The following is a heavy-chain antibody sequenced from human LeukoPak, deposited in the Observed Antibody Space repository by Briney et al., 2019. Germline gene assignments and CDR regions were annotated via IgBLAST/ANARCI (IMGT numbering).Heavy chain of an antibody. D-gene: IGHD6-13*01. Sequence: PSETLSLTCTVSGYSISSGYYWGWIRQPPGKGLEWIGSIYHSGSTYYNPSLKSRVTISRHPSKNQFSLKLPSVTAADSAVYYCATSSWLRDANFDYWGQGTLVTVSS. CDR1: GYSISSGYY. V-gene: IGHV4-38-2*02. J-gene: IGHJ4*02. CDR2: IYHSGST. CDR3: ATSSWLRDANFDY.